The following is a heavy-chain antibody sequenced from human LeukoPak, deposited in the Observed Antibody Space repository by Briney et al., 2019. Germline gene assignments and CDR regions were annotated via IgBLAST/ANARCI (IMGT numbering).Heavy chain of an antibody. V-gene: IGHV3-48*03. CDR3: ARAPGGYCGGDCYSGVFFDY. D-gene: IGHD2-21*02. CDR2: ISSSGSTI. Sequence: PGGSLRLSCAASGFTFSSYEMDWVRQAPGKGLKWVSYISSSGSTIYYADSVKGRFTISRDNAKNSLYLQMNSLRAEDTAVYYCARAPGGYCGGDCYSGVFFDYWGQGTLVTVSS. J-gene: IGHJ4*02. CDR1: GFTFSSYE.